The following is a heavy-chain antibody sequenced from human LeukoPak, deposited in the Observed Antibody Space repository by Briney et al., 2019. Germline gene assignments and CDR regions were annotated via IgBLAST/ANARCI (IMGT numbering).Heavy chain of an antibody. CDR3: ARGLRLYCISTSCRRGFDY. D-gene: IGHD2-2*01. CDR1: GGSFSGYY. V-gene: IGHV4-34*01. CDR2: INHSGST. Sequence: SETLSLTCAVYGGSFSGYYWSWIRQPPGKGLEWIGEINHSGSTNYNPSLKSRVTISVDTSKNQFSRKLSSVTAADTAVYYCARGLRLYCISTSCRRGFDYWGQGTLVTVSS. J-gene: IGHJ4*02.